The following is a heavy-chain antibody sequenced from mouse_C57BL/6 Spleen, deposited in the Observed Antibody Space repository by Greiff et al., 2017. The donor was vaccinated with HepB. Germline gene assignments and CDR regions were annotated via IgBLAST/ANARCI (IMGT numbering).Heavy chain of an antibody. J-gene: IGHJ1*03. D-gene: IGHD1-1*01. CDR3: ARGEYYGSSYGYFDV. CDR2: IDPSDSET. CDR1: GYTFTSYW. V-gene: IGHV1-52*01. Sequence: QVQLQQPGAELVRPGSSVKLSCKASGYTFTSYWMHWVKQRPIQGLEWIGNIDPSDSETHYNQKFKDKATLTVDKSSSTAYMQLSSLTSEDSAVYYCARGEYYGSSYGYFDVWGTGTTVTVSS.